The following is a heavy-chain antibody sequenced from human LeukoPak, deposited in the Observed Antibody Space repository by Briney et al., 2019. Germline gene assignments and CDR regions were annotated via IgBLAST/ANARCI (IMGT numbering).Heavy chain of an antibody. V-gene: IGHV3-23*01. J-gene: IGHJ4*02. Sequence: PGGSLTLSCAASGFTFSSYAMSWVRQAPGKGLEWVSAISGGGGSTYYADSVKGRFTISRDYSKNTLYLQMNSLRAEDTAVYYCATNTAMGYFDYWGQGTLVTVSS. CDR1: GFTFSSYA. CDR2: ISGGGGST. CDR3: ATNTAMGYFDY. D-gene: IGHD5-18*01.